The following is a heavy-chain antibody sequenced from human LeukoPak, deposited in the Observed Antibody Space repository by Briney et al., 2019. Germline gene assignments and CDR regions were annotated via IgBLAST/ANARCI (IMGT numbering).Heavy chain of an antibody. D-gene: IGHD3-3*01. CDR1: GGSISSSSYY. J-gene: IGHJ3*02. Sequence: SETLSLTCTVSGGSISSSSYYWGWIRQPPGKGLEWIGSIYYSGSTYYNPSLKSRVTISVDTSKNQFSLKLSSVTAADTAVYYCARGSRLGVVERDAFDIWGQGTMVTVSS. V-gene: IGHV4-39*01. CDR3: ARGSRLGVVERDAFDI. CDR2: IYYSGST.